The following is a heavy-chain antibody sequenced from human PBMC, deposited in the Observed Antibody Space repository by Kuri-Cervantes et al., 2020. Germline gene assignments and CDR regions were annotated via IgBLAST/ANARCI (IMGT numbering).Heavy chain of an antibody. CDR1: GGTFSSYA. CDR2: IIPIFGTA. D-gene: IGHD2-15*01. J-gene: IGHJ2*01. CDR3: ARQVVVAAYYWYFDL. Sequence: SVKVSCKASGGTFSSYAISWVRQAPGQGLEWMGGIIPIFGTANYAQKFQGRVTITADESTSTAYMELSSLRSEDTAVYYCARQVVVAAYYWYFDLWGRGTLVTVSS. V-gene: IGHV1-69*13.